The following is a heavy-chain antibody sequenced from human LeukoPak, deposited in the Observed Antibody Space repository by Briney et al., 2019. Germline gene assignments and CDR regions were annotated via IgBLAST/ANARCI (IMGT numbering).Heavy chain of an antibody. V-gene: IGHV1-2*02. Sequence: GASVKVSCKASGYTFTEHSLYWVRQAPGQGLEWVGWVNTNSGGTSYAQRFQGRVTMTRDTPINTAYMELNRLTSEDTAVYYCSRDSVDSSGQGALQHWGQGTLVTVSS. CDR3: SRDSVDSSGQGALQH. D-gene: IGHD3-22*01. CDR1: GYTFTEHS. J-gene: IGHJ1*01. CDR2: VNTNSGGT.